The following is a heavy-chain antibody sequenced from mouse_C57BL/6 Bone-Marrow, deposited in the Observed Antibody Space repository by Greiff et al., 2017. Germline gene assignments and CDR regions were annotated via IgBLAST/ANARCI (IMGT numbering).Heavy chain of an antibody. D-gene: IGHD1-1*01. Sequence: QVQLKQPGAELVKPGASVKVSCKASGYTFTSYWMHWVKQRPGQGLEWIGRIHPSDSDTNYNQKFKGKATLTVDQSSSTAYMQLSSLTSEDSAVYYCAISLYGSSYHWYFDVWGTGTTVTVSS. CDR3: AISLYGSSYHWYFDV. J-gene: IGHJ1*03. V-gene: IGHV1-74*01. CDR1: GYTFTSYW. CDR2: IHPSDSDT.